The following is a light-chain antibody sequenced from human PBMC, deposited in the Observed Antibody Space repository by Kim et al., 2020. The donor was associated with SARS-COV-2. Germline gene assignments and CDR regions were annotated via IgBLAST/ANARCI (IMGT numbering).Light chain of an antibody. CDR3: QQYKNWPYT. V-gene: IGKV3-15*01. Sequence: SGSPGERATLSCRATQSISSKLAWYQQKPAQPPRLLIYGTSTRATGIPPRFSGSGSGTEFTLTISSLQSEDFAVYYCQQYKNWPYTFGQGTKLEI. CDR1: QSISSK. CDR2: GTS. J-gene: IGKJ2*01.